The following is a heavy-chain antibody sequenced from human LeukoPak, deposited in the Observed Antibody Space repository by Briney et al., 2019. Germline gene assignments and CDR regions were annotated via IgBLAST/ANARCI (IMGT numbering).Heavy chain of an antibody. CDR1: GYNFINYD. J-gene: IGHJ4*02. CDR3: ARAGYQPLLPDY. V-gene: IGHV1-8*03. CDR2: MSPNSGDT. D-gene: IGHD6-13*01. Sequence: ASVKVSCKASGYNFINYDINWLRQATGRGLEWLGWMSPNSGDTGYSQKFQGRVSITRDTSISTAYMELSSLTSEDTAVYYCARAGYQPLLPDYWGQGTLVTVSS.